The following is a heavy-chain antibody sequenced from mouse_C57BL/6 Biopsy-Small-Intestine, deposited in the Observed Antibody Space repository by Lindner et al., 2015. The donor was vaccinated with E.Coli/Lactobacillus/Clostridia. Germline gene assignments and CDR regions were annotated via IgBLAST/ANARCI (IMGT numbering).Heavy chain of an antibody. CDR1: GFTFSSYG. Sequence: VQLQESGGDLVKPGGSLKLSCAASGFTFSSYGMSWARQTPDKRLEWVATISSGGNYTYYPDSVKGRFTISRDNAKNTLSLQMSSLKSGDTAMYYCARHSNWDYFDFWGQGTTLTVSS. CDR3: ARHSNWDYFDF. J-gene: IGHJ2*01. V-gene: IGHV5-6*01. D-gene: IGHD4-1*01. CDR2: ISSGGNYT.